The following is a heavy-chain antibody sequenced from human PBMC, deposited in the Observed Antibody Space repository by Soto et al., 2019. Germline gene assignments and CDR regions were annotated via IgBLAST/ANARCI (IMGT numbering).Heavy chain of an antibody. J-gene: IGHJ5*02. D-gene: IGHD3-3*01. CDR1: GYTFTGYY. Sequence: ASVKVSCEASGYTFTGYYMHWVRQAPGQGLEWMGWINPNSGGTNYAQKFQGRVTTTRDTSISTAYMELSRLRSDDTAVYYCARGKSGYHNWFDPWGQGTLVTVSS. V-gene: IGHV1-2*02. CDR2: INPNSGGT. CDR3: ARGKSGYHNWFDP.